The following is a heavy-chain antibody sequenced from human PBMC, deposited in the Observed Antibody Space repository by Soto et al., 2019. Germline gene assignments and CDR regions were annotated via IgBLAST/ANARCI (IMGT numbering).Heavy chain of an antibody. D-gene: IGHD6-13*01. J-gene: IGHJ4*02. Sequence: QVQLQESGPGLVKPSETLSLTCTVSGGSISSYYWSWIRQPPGKGLEWIGYIYYSGGTNYNPSLMSRVTMSVDTANAHFALTLSSVTAADTAVYYWARRYSSSFDYWGQGTLVTVSS. V-gene: IGHV4-59*08. CDR1: GGSISSYY. CDR3: ARRYSSSFDY. CDR2: IYYSGGT.